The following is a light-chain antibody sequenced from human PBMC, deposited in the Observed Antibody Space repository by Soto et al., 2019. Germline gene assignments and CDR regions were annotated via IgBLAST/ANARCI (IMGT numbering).Light chain of an antibody. CDR2: GAS. CDR3: QQYINSPWT. V-gene: IGKV3-20*01. CDR1: QSVGSSY. Sequence: EVVLTQSPGTLSLSPGERATLSCGASQSVGSSYLAWYQQKPGQAPRLLIYGASTRATGIPDRFSGSGSGTEYTLTISRLEPDDFAVYYGQQYINSPWTFGQGTKVEI. J-gene: IGKJ1*01.